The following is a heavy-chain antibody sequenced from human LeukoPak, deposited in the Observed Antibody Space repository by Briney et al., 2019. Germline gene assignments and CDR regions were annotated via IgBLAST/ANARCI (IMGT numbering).Heavy chain of an antibody. CDR1: GFTFSNYD. CDR3: AKDGAD. J-gene: IGHJ4*02. Sequence: GRSLRLSCAASGFTFSNYDMHWVRQAPGKGLEWVAVMSYDENNKYYSDSVRGRFTISRDNSKNTLYLQMDSLTTEDTAVYYCAKDGADWGQGTLVTVSS. V-gene: IGHV3-30-3*01. D-gene: IGHD3-10*01. CDR2: MSYDENNK.